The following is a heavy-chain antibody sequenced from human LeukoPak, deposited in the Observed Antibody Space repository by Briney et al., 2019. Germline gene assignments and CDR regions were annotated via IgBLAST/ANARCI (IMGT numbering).Heavy chain of an antibody. V-gene: IGHV3-48*01. CDR1: GFTFSSYS. D-gene: IGHD2-8*01. J-gene: IGHJ5*02. CDR2: ISSSSSTI. Sequence: GGSLRLSCAASGFTFSSYSMNWVRQAPGRGLEWVSYISSSSSTIYYADSVKGRFTISRDNAKNSLYLQMNSLRAEDTAVYYCARGPRTRILYPQGQARWFYPWGQGTLVTVSS. CDR3: ARGPRTRILYPQGQARWFYP.